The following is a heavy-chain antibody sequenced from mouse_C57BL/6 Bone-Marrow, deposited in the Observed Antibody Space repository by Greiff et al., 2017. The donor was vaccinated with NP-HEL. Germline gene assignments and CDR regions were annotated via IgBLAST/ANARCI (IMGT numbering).Heavy chain of an antibody. CDR2: ISSGGDYI. Sequence: EVQLVESGEGLVKPGGSLKLSCAASGFTFSSYAMSWVRQTPEKRLEWVAYISSGGDYIYYADTVKGRFTISRDNARNTLYLQMSSLKSEDTAMYYCTREVSSGYPAWFAYWGQGTLVTVSA. CDR1: GFTFSSYA. V-gene: IGHV5-9-1*02. J-gene: IGHJ3*01. CDR3: TREVSSGYPAWFAY. D-gene: IGHD2-2*01.